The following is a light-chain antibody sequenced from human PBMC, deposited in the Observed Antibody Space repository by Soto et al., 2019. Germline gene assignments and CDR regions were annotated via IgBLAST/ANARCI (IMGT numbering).Light chain of an antibody. CDR3: SSYTSSSTLVV. V-gene: IGLV2-14*01. Sequence: QSALTQPASVSGSPGQSITISCTGTSRDVGGYNYVSWYQQHPGKAPKLMIYKVSNRPSGVSNRFSGSKSGNTASLTISGLQAEDEADYYCSSYTSSSTLVVFGGGTKLTVL. CDR2: KVS. J-gene: IGLJ2*01. CDR1: SRDVGGYNY.